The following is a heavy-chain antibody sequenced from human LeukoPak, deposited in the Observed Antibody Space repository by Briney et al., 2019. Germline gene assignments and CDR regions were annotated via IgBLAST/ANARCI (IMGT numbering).Heavy chain of an antibody. CDR1: GSALKSYS. CDR2: ISSTSAYI. D-gene: IGHD2-8*02. V-gene: IGHV3-21*01. Sequence: PGGSLRLSCAGSGSALKSYSLTWVRQAPGKGLEWVSSISSTSAYIHYADSVKGRFTISRDNVDNVVYLEMNSLGAEDTATYYCARVAVSGPTGWFDSWGQGTLVIVSS. CDR3: ARVAVSGPTGWFDS. J-gene: IGHJ5*01.